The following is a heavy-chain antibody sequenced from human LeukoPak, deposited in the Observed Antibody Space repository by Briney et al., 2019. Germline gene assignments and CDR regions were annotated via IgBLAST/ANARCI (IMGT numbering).Heavy chain of an antibody. V-gene: IGHV3-53*01. CDR1: GFTVSSNY. Sequence: GGSLRLSCAASGFTVSSNYMSRVRKAPGKGLEWVSVIYSSGSTYYADSVKGRFTISRDNSKNTLYLQMNSLRAEDTAVYYCASGSGSYRTPYYYMDVWGTGTTVTVSS. CDR2: IYSSGST. J-gene: IGHJ6*03. CDR3: ASGSGSYRTPYYYMDV. D-gene: IGHD3-10*01.